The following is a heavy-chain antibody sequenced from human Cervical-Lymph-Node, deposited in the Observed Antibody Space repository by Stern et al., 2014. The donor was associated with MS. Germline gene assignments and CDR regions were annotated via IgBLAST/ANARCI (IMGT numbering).Heavy chain of an antibody. CDR2: IDPIFGTT. D-gene: IGHD3-9*01. CDR3: AGPRYNF. V-gene: IGHV1-69*06. Sequence: QMQLVQSGAEVKKPGSSVKVSCKASGGTFINYAITWLRQAPGQGLEWMGDIDPIFGTTNHAQKFRGRVTITADRSTSTAYMEVSSLRSEDTAVYYCAGPRYNFWGQGTLVVVSS. CDR1: GGTFINYA. J-gene: IGHJ4*02.